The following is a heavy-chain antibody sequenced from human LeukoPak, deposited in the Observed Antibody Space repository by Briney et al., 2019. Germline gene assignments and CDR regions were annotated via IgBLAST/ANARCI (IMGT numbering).Heavy chain of an antibody. Sequence: GGSLRLSCAASGFTFSSYAMSWVRQAPGKGLEWVSWISGSGGSTYYADSVKGRFTISRDNSKNTLYLQMNSLRAEDTAVYYCAKGTGTTRYYYMDVWGKGTTVTVSS. V-gene: IGHV3-23*01. J-gene: IGHJ6*03. D-gene: IGHD1-1*01. CDR2: ISGSGGST. CDR1: GFTFSSYA. CDR3: AKGTGTTRYYYMDV.